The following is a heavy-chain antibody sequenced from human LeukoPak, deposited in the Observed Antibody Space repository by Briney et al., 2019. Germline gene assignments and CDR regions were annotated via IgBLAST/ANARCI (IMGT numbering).Heavy chain of an antibody. CDR3: AKDQDHCSGGSCYTKVFDY. CDR1: GFTFSSYG. J-gene: IGHJ4*02. V-gene: IGHV3-30*18. CDR2: ISYDGSNK. D-gene: IGHD2-15*01. Sequence: GGSLRLSCAASGFTFSSYGMHWVRQAPGKGLEWVAIISYDGSNKYYADSVKGRFTISRDNSKNTLYLQMNSLRAEDTAVYYCAKDQDHCSGGSCYTKVFDYWGQGTLVTVSS.